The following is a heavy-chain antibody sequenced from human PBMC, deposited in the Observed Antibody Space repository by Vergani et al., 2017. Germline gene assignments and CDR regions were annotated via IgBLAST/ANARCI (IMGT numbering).Heavy chain of an antibody. CDR2: IHYSENT. CDR3: ASDTHSGQRADR. Sequence: QVQLQESGPGLVKSSETLSLTCSVSFDSIRNLYCNWIRQPPGKGLEWIGSIHYSENTNYNPSLKTRVTISVETSKNHFSLTLTSLTAADMAVYYCASDTHSGQRADRWGQGILVTVTS. CDR1: FDSIRNLY. V-gene: IGHV4-59*11. D-gene: IGHD6-19*01. J-gene: IGHJ5*02.